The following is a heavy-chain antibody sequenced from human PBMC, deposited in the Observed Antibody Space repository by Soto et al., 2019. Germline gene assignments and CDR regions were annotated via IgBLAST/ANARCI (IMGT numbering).Heavy chain of an antibody. CDR3: ARGSRRGGNNA. D-gene: IGHD2-15*01. CDR2: IGSNGGST. V-gene: IGHV3-64*02. J-gene: IGHJ4*02. CDR1: GFTFSDYY. Sequence: GGSLRVSCAASGFTFSDYYMTWSRQAPWKGLEYVSAIGSNGGSTYYADSVKGRFTISRDNSKNTLYLQMGSLRDEDMGVYYFARGSRRGGNNAWGQGILVTVSS.